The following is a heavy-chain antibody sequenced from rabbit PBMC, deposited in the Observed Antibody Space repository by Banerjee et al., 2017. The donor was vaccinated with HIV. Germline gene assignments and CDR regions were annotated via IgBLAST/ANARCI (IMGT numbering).Heavy chain of an antibody. CDR3: ASDLAGVIGWNFNL. V-gene: IGHV1S40*01. D-gene: IGHD4-1*01. CDR2: IYGGSSGST. Sequence: QSLEESGGDLVKPGASLTLTCTASGFSFSSNDWMCWVRQAPGKGLEWVGTIYGGSSGSTYYASWAKGRFTISKTSSTTVTLQMTSLTAADTATYFCASDLAGVIGWNFNLWGQGTLVTVS. CDR1: GFSFSSNDW. J-gene: IGHJ4*01.